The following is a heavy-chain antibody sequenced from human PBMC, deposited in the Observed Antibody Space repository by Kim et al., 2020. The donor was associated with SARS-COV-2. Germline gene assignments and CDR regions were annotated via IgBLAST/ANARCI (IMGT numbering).Heavy chain of an antibody. J-gene: IGHJ4*02. Sequence: LQGRVTMTTDTSTSTAYMELRSLRSDDTAVYYCARDLGYSYGYRGVSFDYWGQGTLVTVSS. CDR3: ARDLGYSYGYRGVSFDY. V-gene: IGHV1-18*01. D-gene: IGHD5-18*01.